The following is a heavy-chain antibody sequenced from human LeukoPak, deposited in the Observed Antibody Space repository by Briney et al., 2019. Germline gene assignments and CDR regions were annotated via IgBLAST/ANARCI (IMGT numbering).Heavy chain of an antibody. Sequence: SETLSLMCTVSGGSMSSFYWTWIRQPAGKGLEWIGRVFSSGKTDYNPSLKSRVTMSTDTSQNHFSLKLTAVTAADAAVYYCAREGQWLGELDYWGQGILATVSS. V-gene: IGHV4-4*07. CDR1: GGSMSSFY. J-gene: IGHJ4*02. D-gene: IGHD3-10*01. CDR3: AREGQWLGELDY. CDR2: VFSSGKT.